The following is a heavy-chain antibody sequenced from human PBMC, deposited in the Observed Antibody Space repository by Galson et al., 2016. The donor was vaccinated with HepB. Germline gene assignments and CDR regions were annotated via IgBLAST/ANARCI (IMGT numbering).Heavy chain of an antibody. CDR1: GFTFTSYD. D-gene: IGHD3-16*01. J-gene: IGHJ6*02. Sequence: SLRLSCAASGFTFTSYDMDWVRQAPGKGLEWVSSISRGGDGTYYANSVKGRFTISRDSSKNTLFLQMNSLRAEDTALYYCAKRGEAYYSGMEVWGQGTTVTVSS. CDR3: AKRGEAYYSGMEV. CDR2: ISRGGDGT. V-gene: IGHV3-23*01.